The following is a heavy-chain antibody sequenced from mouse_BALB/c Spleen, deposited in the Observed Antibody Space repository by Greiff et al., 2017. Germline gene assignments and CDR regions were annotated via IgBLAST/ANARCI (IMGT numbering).Heavy chain of an antibody. CDR3: ARDGDYGYFDY. CDR2: SRNKANDYTT. D-gene: IGHD1-1*01. CDR1: GFTFSDFY. V-gene: IGHV7-1*02. J-gene: IGHJ2*01. Sequence: EVKVVESGGGLVQPGGSLRLSCATSGFTFSDFYMEWVRQPPGKRLEWIAASRNKANDYTTEYSASVKGRFIVSRDTSQSILYLQMNALRAEDTAIYYCARDGDYGYFDYWGQGTTLTVSS.